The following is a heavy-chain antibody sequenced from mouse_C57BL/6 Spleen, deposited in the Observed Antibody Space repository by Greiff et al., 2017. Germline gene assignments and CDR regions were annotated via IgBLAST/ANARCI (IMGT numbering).Heavy chain of an antibody. CDR1: GFTFSDYY. V-gene: IGHV5-12*01. Sequence: EVQLVESGGGLVQPGGSLKLSCAASGFTFSDYYMYWVRQTPEKRLEWVAYISNGGGSTYYPDTVKGRFTISRDNAKNTLYLQMSRLKSEDTAMYYCARHPPPYYDGSSYDAMDYWGQGTSVTVSS. CDR3: ARHPPPYYDGSSYDAMDY. CDR2: ISNGGGST. J-gene: IGHJ4*01. D-gene: IGHD1-1*01.